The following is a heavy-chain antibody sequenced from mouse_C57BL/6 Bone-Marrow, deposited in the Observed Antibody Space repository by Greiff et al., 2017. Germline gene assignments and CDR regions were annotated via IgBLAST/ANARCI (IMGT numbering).Heavy chain of an antibody. CDR3: ARRWGYYKAMDY. Sequence: EVKLVESGGGLVKPGGSLKLSCAASGFTFSSYTMSWVRQTPGKRLEWVANISGGGGNTYYPDSVKGRFTIARDNAKNTLYLQMSSLRSEDTALYYCARRWGYYKAMDYWGQGTSVTVAS. J-gene: IGHJ4*01. CDR2: ISGGGGNT. CDR1: GFTFSSYT. D-gene: IGHD2-3*01. V-gene: IGHV5-9*01.